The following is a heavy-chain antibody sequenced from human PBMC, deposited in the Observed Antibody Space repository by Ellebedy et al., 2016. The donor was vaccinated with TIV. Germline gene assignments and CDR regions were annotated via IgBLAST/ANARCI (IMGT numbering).Heavy chain of an antibody. D-gene: IGHD3-3*01. CDR2: ISAYNGNT. CDR3: ARDLTIFGVWFDP. V-gene: IGHV1-18*01. CDR1: GYTFTSYG. J-gene: IGHJ5*02. Sequence: ASVKVSCXASGYTFTSYGISWVRQAPGQRLEWMGWISAYNGNTNYAQKLQGRVTMTTDTSTSTAYMELRSLRSDDTAVYYCARDLTIFGVWFDPWGQGTLVTVSS.